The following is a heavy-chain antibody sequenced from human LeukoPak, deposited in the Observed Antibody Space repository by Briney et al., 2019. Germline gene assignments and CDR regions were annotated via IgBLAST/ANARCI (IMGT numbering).Heavy chain of an antibody. J-gene: IGHJ6*02. CDR2: MWYDGSNE. V-gene: IGHV3-33*01. CDR1: GFTFSNYG. CDR3: ARDPYYGSGKYYYGMDL. D-gene: IGHD3-10*01. Sequence: GGSLRLSCAASGFTFSNYGMHWVRQAPGKGLEWVAVMWYDGSNEYSGDSVKGRFTISKDKPKNTLYLQMNSLRAEDTAVYYCARDPYYGSGKYYYGMDLWGQGTTVTVSS.